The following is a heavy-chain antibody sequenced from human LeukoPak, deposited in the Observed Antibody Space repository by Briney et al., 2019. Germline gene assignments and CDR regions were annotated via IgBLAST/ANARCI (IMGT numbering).Heavy chain of an antibody. Sequence: GASVKVSCKASGGTFSSYAISWVRQAPGQGLEWMGGIIPIFGTANYAQKFQGRVTITTDESTSTAYMELSSLRAEDTAVYYCAKEDDYNYIGYWGQGTLVTVSS. J-gene: IGHJ4*02. CDR3: AKEDDYNYIGY. V-gene: IGHV1-69*05. D-gene: IGHD5-24*01. CDR2: IIPIFGTA. CDR1: GGTFSSYA.